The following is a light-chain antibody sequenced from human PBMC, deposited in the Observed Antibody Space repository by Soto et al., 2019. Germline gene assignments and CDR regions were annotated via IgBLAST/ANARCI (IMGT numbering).Light chain of an antibody. V-gene: IGKV3-15*01. CDR1: QSVSSN. CDR2: GAS. Sequence: EIVMTQSPATLSVSPGERATLSCRASQSVSSNLAWYQQKPGQAPRLLIYGASTRATGIPARFSGSGSGTEFTLTISSLLSEDFAVYYCQQYNNWSPLTFGGGTKVKIK. CDR3: QQYNNWSPLT. J-gene: IGKJ4*01.